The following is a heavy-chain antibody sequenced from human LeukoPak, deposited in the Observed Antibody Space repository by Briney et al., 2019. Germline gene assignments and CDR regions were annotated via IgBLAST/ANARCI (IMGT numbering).Heavy chain of an antibody. CDR3: ARQPDDSSGSPLED. D-gene: IGHD3-22*01. CDR1: GYSISSGYY. Sequence: SETLSLTCAVSGYSISSGYYWGWIRQPPGKGLEWIGSIYHSGSTYYNPSLKSRVTISVDTSRNQFSLKLSSVTAADTAVYYCARQPDDSSGSPLEDWGQGTLVTVSS. V-gene: IGHV4-38-2*01. J-gene: IGHJ4*02. CDR2: IYHSGST.